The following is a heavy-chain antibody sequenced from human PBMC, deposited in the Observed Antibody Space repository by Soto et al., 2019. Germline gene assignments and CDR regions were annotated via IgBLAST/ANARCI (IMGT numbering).Heavy chain of an antibody. CDR2: ISGSGDST. CDR1: GFTFSSYA. Sequence: GGSLRLSCAASGFTFSSYAMSWVRQAPGKGLGWVSGISGSGDSTYYADSVKGRFTVSRDNSKNTLYLQMSSLRAEDTAVYYCAKVKRGYTSGYELYWGQGTLVTVSS. J-gene: IGHJ4*02. V-gene: IGHV3-23*01. D-gene: IGHD5-18*01. CDR3: AKVKRGYTSGYELY.